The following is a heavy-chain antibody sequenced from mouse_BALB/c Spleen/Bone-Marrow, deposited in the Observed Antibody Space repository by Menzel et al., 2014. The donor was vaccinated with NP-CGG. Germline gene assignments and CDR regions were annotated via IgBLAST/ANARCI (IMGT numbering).Heavy chain of an antibody. V-gene: IGHV10-1*02. J-gene: IGHJ4*01. Sequence: EVQLQQSGGGLVQPKGSLKLSCAASGFTFNTYAMNWVRQAPGKGLEWVARIRSKSNNYATYYADSVKDRFTISRDDSQSMLYLQMNDLESEDTAMYYCVRHMDYWGQGTSVTVSS. CDR3: VRHMDY. CDR1: GFTFNTYA. CDR2: IRSKSNNYAT.